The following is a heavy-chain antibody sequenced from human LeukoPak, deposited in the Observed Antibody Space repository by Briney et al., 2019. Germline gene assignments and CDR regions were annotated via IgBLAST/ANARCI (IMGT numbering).Heavy chain of an antibody. J-gene: IGHJ4*02. V-gene: IGHV3-15*01. CDR2: IKTKTDGGIT. CDR1: GFTFSDAY. Sequence: PGRSLRLSCAASGFTFSDAYMNWVRQAPGKGLEWVSRIKTKTDGGITDYAAPVKGRFTISRDDSKNTLFLQMNSLKTEDTAVYYCAGRGFDYWGQGTLVTVSS. CDR3: AGRGFDY.